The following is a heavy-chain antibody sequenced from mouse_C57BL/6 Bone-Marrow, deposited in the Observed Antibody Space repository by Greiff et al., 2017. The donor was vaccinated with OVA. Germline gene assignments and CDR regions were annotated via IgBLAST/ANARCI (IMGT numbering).Heavy chain of an antibody. Sequence: VNVVESGAELARPGASVKLSCKASGYTFTSYGISWVKQRTGQGLEWIGEIYPRSGNTYYNEKFKGKATLTADKSSSTAYMELRSLTSEDSAVYFCARPSTSYYFDYWGQGTTLTVSS. CDR1: GYTFTSYG. J-gene: IGHJ2*01. D-gene: IGHD5-5*01. V-gene: IGHV1-81*01. CDR2: IYPRSGNT. CDR3: ARPSTSYYFDY.